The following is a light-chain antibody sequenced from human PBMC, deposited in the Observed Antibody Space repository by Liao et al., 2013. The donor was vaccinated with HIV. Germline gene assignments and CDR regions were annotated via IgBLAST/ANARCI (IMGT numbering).Light chain of an antibody. Sequence: SYVLTQPSSLSVAPGKTARMTCGGNSIGSKSVHWYQQKPGQAPVLVIFNDSERPSGIPERFSGSSSGTTVTLTIRGVQAEDEADYYCQSADSSGTYVLFGGGTKLTVL. CDR1: IGSKS. CDR2: NDS. CDR3: QSADSSGTYVL. J-gene: IGLJ2*01. V-gene: IGLV3-25*03.